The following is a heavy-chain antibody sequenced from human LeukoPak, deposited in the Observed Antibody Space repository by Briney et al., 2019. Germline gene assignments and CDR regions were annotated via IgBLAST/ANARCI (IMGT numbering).Heavy chain of an antibody. J-gene: IGHJ6*03. V-gene: IGHV1-2*02. CDR3: ARDLRCSGGSCYVSYYMDV. D-gene: IGHD2-15*01. CDR1: GYTFTGYY. CDR2: INPNSGGT. Sequence: ASVKVSCKASGYTFTGYYMHWVRQAPGQGLEWMGWINPNSGGTNYAQKFQGRVTMTRDMSTSTVYMELSSLRSEDTAVYYCARDLRCSGGSCYVSYYMDVWGKGTTVTVSS.